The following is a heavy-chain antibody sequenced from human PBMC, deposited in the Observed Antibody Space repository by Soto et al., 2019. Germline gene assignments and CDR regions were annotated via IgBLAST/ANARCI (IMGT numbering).Heavy chain of an antibody. CDR3: ARVGSSGWSPDY. CDR1: GGSISGHY. J-gene: IGHJ4*02. D-gene: IGHD6-19*01. Sequence: SETLSLTCSVSGGSISGHYWIWIRQSPGKGLEWIGYIFYTGSTNYNPSLKSRVTLSVDTSKNQFSLRLSSVTAADTAVYYCARVGSSGWSPDYWGQGALVTVS. V-gene: IGHV4-59*11. CDR2: IFYTGST.